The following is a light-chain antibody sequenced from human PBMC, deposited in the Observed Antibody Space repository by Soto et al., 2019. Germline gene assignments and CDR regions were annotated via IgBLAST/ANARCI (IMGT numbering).Light chain of an antibody. Sequence: QSVLAQPASVSGSPGQSITISCTGSFSDIAVFNYVSWYQQYPGRAPKLLIYQVTSRASGVSHRFSGSKSGNTASLTISGLQPEDEAEYYCNSYSSTNFDVFGTGTKVTVL. J-gene: IGLJ1*01. CDR2: QVT. CDR3: NSYSSTNFDV. V-gene: IGLV2-14*01. CDR1: FSDIAVFNY.